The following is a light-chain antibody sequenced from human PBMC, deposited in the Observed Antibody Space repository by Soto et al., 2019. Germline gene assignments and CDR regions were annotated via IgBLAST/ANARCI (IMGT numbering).Light chain of an antibody. Sequence: QSALTQPASVSGSPGPSSTISRTGTSSDVGSDNLVSWYQQHPGKAPKLMIYEVTKRPSRVSNRASGSKSGNTASLTISGLQAEDGADYYCCSYAGSRNHWVFGGGT. CDR2: EVT. J-gene: IGLJ3*02. CDR3: CSYAGSRNHWV. CDR1: SSDVGSDNL. V-gene: IGLV2-23*02.